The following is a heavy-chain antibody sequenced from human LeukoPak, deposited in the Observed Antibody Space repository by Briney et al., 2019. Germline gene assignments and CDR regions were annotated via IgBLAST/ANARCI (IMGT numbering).Heavy chain of an antibody. CDR3: ARADGGNFFDPRFDY. J-gene: IGHJ4*02. D-gene: IGHD4-23*01. CDR2: INPNSGGT. V-gene: IGHV1-2*03. CDR1: GYTFTSYG. Sequence: LVASVKVSCKASGYTFTSYGISWVRQAPGQGLEWMGWINPNSGGTNYAQKFQGRVTMTRDTSISTAYMELSRLRSDDTAVYYCARADGGNFFDPRFDYWGQGTLVTVSS.